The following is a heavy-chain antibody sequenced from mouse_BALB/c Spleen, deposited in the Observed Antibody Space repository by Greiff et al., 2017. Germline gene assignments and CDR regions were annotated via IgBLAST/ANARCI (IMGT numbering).Heavy chain of an antibody. CDR1: GFTFSSYG. J-gene: IGHJ3*01. CDR2: ISSGGSYT. Sequence: EVQLVESGGDLVKPGGSLKLSCAASGFTFSSYGMSWVRQTPDKRLEWVATISSGGSYTYYPDSVKGRFTISRDNAKNTLYLQMSSLKSEDTAMYYCARKLGPGFAYWGQGTLVTVAA. V-gene: IGHV5-6*01. CDR3: ARKLGPGFAY. D-gene: IGHD4-1*01.